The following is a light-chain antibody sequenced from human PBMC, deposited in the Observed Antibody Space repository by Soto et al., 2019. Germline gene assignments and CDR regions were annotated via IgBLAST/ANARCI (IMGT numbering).Light chain of an antibody. J-gene: IGLJ1*01. V-gene: IGLV2-14*02. CDR3: CSYTTSNTRQIV. CDR2: EVN. Sequence: QSALTQPASVSGSPGQSITISCTGTSSDVGSYNLVSWYQQHPGKAPKLMIYEVNKRPSGVSNRFSGSKSGNTASLTISGLQAEDEADYYCCSYTTSNTRQIVFGTGTKVTVL. CDR1: SSDVGSYNL.